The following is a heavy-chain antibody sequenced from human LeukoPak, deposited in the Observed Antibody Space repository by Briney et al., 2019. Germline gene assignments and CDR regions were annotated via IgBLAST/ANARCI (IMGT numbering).Heavy chain of an antibody. J-gene: IGHJ4*02. CDR1: GFTFSSYG. CDR3: ARDSGIQLWLLTY. D-gene: IGHD5-18*01. V-gene: IGHV3-33*01. CDR2: IWYDGSNK. Sequence: PGGSLRLSCAASGFTFSSYGMHWVRKAPGKGLEWVAVIWYDGSNKYYADSVKGRFTISRDNSKNTLYLQMNSLRAEDTAVYYCARDSGIQLWLLTYWGQGTLVTVSP.